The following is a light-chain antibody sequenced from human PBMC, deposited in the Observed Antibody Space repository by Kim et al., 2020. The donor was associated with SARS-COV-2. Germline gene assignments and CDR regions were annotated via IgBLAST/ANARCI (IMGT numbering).Light chain of an antibody. CDR1: SSDVRAYNL. CDR2: EVS. J-gene: IGLJ3*02. V-gene: IGLV2-23*02. CDR3: CIYAGRSTHWV. Sequence: QSALTQPASVSGSPGQSITISCTGTSSDVRAYNLVSWYQQHPGKAPKFIIYEVSKRPSGVSNRFSGSRSGNTASLTISGLQAEDEADYYCCIYAGRSTHWVFGGGTKLTVL.